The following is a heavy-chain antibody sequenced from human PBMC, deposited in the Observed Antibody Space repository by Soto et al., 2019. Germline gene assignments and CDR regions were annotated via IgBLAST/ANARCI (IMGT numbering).Heavy chain of an antibody. CDR1: GYTFTSYY. D-gene: IGHD3-10*01. CDR3: ARDQGYYGSGSYYEPMYYFDY. Sequence: GASVKVSCKASGYTFTSYYMHWMRQAPGQGLEWMGIINPSGGSTSYAQKFQGRVTMTRDTSTSTVYMELSSLRSEDTAVYYCARDQGYYGSGSYYEPMYYFDYWGQGTLVTVS. V-gene: IGHV1-46*01. CDR2: INPSGGST. J-gene: IGHJ4*02.